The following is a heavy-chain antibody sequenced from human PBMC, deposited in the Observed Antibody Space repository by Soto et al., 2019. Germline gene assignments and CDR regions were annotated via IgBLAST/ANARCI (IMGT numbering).Heavy chain of an antibody. CDR3: ARSQGSSTSLEIYYYYYYGMDV. Sequence: QVQLVQSGAEVKKPGSSVKVSCKASGGTFSSYANSWVRQAPGQGLEWMGGIIPISGTANYAQKFQGRGTITADESTSTAYMELSSLRSEDTAVYYCARSQGSSTSLEIYYYYYYGMDVWGQGTTVTVSS. V-gene: IGHV1-69*01. CDR2: IIPISGTA. CDR1: GGTFSSYA. D-gene: IGHD2-2*01. J-gene: IGHJ6*02.